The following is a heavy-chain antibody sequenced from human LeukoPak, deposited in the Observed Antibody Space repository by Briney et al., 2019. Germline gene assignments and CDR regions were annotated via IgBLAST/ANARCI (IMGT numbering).Heavy chain of an antibody. D-gene: IGHD3-22*01. Sequence: GGSLRLSCAASGFTFTKYAMSWVRQAAGKGLEWVSFIYSDNTHYSDSVKGRFTISRDNSKNTLYLQMNSLRAEDTAVYYCAREYDSSGYYPSASYMDVWGKGTTVTVSS. CDR3: AREYDSSGYYPSASYMDV. CDR1: GFTFTKYA. V-gene: IGHV3-53*01. CDR2: IYSDNT. J-gene: IGHJ6*03.